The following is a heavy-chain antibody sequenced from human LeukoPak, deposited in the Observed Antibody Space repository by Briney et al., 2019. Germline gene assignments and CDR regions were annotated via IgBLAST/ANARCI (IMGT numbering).Heavy chain of an antibody. D-gene: IGHD3-22*01. CDR2: IRYDGSNK. J-gene: IGHJ4*02. CDR3: AKDIGPLYDSSGYTDY. Sequence: GGSLRLSCAASGFTFSSYWMHWVRQAPGKGLEWVAFIRYDGSNKYYADSVKGRFTISRDNSKNTLYLQMNSLRAEDTAVYYCAKDIGPLYDSSGYTDYWGQGTLVTVSS. V-gene: IGHV3-30*02. CDR1: GFTFSSYW.